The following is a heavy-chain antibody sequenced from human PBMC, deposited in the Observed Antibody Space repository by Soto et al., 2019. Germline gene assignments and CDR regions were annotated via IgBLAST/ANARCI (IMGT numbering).Heavy chain of an antibody. CDR3: AKNYYLDN. V-gene: IGHV3-23*01. Sequence: EVQLLESGGGLVQPGGSVRLSCAASGFTFSRFAMTWVRQGPGKGPEWVSSINIDGSTYYADSVKGRFTISRDDSKNTLFLQMNSLRTEDTAIYYCAKNYYLDNWGQGTLITVSS. J-gene: IGHJ4*02. CDR2: INIDGST. CDR1: GFTFSRFA.